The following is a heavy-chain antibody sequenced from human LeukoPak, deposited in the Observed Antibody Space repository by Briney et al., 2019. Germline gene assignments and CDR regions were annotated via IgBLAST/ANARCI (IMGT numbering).Heavy chain of an antibody. D-gene: IGHD5-12*01. CDR1: GYTFTSYD. CDR2: MNPNSGNT. J-gene: IGHJ6*02. V-gene: IGHV1-8*01. Sequence: ASVKVSCKASGYTFTSYDINWVRQATGQGLEWMGWMNPNSGNTGYAQKFQGRVTMTRDTSISTAYMELSRLRSDDTAVYYCAXXXXMATIDGYYYGMDVWGQGTTVTVSS. CDR3: AXXXXMATIDGYYYGMDV.